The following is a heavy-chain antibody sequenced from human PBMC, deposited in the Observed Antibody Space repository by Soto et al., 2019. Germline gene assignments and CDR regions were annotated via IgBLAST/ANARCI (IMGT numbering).Heavy chain of an antibody. CDR1: GYTFTSYG. D-gene: IGHD5-12*01. CDR3: ARDNGYESDY. V-gene: IGHV1-18*01. J-gene: IGHJ4*02. CDR2: ISAYNGNT. Sequence: QVQLVQSGAEVKKPGASVKVSCKASGYTFTSYGISWVRQAPGEGLEWMGWISAYNGNTNYAQKLPGRVTLTTDPSTSTAYMEQRSQRSDDTAVYYCARDNGYESDYWGQGPLVTVSS.